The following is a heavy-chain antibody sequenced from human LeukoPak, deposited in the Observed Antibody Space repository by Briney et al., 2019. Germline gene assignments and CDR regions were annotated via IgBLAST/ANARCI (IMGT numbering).Heavy chain of an antibody. V-gene: IGHV3-66*01. CDR2: IYSGGST. CDR1: GFTVSSNY. D-gene: IGHD5-18*01. CDR3: ARGLTAGGYSYGYYFDY. J-gene: IGHJ4*02. Sequence: GGSLRLSCAASGFTVSSNYMSWVRQAPGKGLEWVSVIYSGGSTYYADSVKGRFTISRDNSKNTLYLQMNSLRAEDTAVYYCARGLTAGGYSYGYYFDYWGQGTLVTVSS.